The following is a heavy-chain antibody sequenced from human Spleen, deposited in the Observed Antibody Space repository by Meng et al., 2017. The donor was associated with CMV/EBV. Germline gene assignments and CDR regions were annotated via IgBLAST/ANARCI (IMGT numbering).Heavy chain of an antibody. CDR3: ARDSGGYGLDAFDI. Sequence: SETLSLTCTVSGGSVSSSTYYWGWICQPPGKGLEWIGTIYYSGNTFYNPSLKSRVTISVDTSKSQFSLKMRSVTAADTAVYYCARDSGGYGLDAFDIWGQGTMVTVSS. CDR1: GGSVSSSTYY. D-gene: IGHD2-15*01. V-gene: IGHV4-39*07. J-gene: IGHJ3*02. CDR2: IYYSGNT.